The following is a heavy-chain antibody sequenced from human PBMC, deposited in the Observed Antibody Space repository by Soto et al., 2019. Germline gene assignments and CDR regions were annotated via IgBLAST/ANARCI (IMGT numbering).Heavy chain of an antibody. V-gene: IGHV1-69*13. CDR2: IIPIFGTA. CDR3: AKYYYDSSGYYSDYYYGMDV. D-gene: IGHD3-22*01. J-gene: IGHJ6*02. Sequence: SVKVSCKASGGTFSSYAISWLRQAPGQGLEWMGGIIPIFGTANYAQKFQGRVTITADESTSTAYMELSSLRSEDTAVYYCAKYYYDSSGYYSDYYYGMDVWGQGTTVTVSS. CDR1: GGTFSSYA.